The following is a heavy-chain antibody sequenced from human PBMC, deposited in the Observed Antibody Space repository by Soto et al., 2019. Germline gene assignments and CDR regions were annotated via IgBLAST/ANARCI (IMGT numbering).Heavy chain of an antibody. CDR1: GGSINSGGYC. V-gene: IGHV4-31*03. J-gene: IGHJ4*02. CDR3: SRGILV. Sequence: QVQLQESGPGLVKPSQTLSLTCTVSGGSINSGGYCWSWIRQHPGKGLEWIGCISYGGSTSYNPSLKSRVTTAVHTSKNQSPLKLTSVTAADTAVYYCSRGILVWGQGALITVSS. D-gene: IGHD5-18*01. CDR2: ISYGGST.